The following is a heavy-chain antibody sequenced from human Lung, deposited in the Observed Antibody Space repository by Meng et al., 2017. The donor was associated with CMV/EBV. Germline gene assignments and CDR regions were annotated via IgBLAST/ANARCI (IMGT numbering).Heavy chain of an antibody. Sequence: SLCPXCTVSGLILGDYLMGWVRQAPGKGPEWAGVIRKNGYGGTTEYAASVKGRFTISRDDSKSIAYLQMNSLKIEDTAVYYCTRGGTSAMRDGMDVWGQGTXVTVSS. J-gene: IGHJ6*02. CDR1: GLILGDYL. D-gene: IGHD2-2*01. CDR3: TRGGTSAMRDGMDV. CDR2: IRKNGYGGTT. V-gene: IGHV3-49*04.